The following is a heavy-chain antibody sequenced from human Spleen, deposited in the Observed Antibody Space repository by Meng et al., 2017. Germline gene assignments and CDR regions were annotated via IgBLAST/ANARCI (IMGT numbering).Heavy chain of an antibody. CDR3: AKATVGLYYYGMDV. J-gene: IGHJ6*02. D-gene: IGHD4-23*01. CDR1: GFRFDDYA. V-gene: IGHV3-23*01. Sequence: GESLKISCAASGFRFDDYAMHWVRQAPGKGLEWVSAISGSGGSTYYADSVKGRFTISRDNSKNTLYLQMNSLRAEDTAVYYCAKATVGLYYYGMDVWGQGTLVTVSS. CDR2: ISGSGGST.